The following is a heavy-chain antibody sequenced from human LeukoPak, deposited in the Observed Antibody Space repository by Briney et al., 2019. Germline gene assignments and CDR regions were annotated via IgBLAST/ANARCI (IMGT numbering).Heavy chain of an antibody. CDR2: MYTSGST. J-gene: IGHJ5*02. CDR1: GASISSYY. D-gene: IGHD6-13*01. Sequence: PSETLSLTCTVSGASISSYYWSWIRQPAGKGLEWVGRMYTSGSTKYNPSLKSRVIISVDKSKNQFSLTLSSVTSADTAVYFCARDTIRGPYSRFDPWGQGTLVTVSS. CDR3: ARDTIRGPYSRFDP. V-gene: IGHV4-4*07.